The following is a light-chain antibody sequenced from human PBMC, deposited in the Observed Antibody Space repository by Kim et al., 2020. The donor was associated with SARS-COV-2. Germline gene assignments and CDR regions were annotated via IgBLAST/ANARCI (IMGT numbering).Light chain of an antibody. CDR2: WAS. CDR1: QSVLHSSNSNND. CDR3: QQYYSTPYT. J-gene: IGKJ2*01. V-gene: IGKV4-1*01. Sequence: DIVMTQSPDSLAVSLGERATINCRSSQSVLHSSNSNNDLAWYQQKPGQPPKLLIYWASTRESGVPDRFSGSGSGSDFTLTISSLQAEDVTVYYCQQYYSTPYTFGQGTNLEF.